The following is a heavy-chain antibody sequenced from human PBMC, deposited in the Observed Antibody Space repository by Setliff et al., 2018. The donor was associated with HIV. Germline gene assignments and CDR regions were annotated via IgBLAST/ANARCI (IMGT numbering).Heavy chain of an antibody. CDR2: IYYTGSA. CDR3: ASGYQYDSSGYYYVTPIDY. J-gene: IGHJ4*02. D-gene: IGHD3-22*01. CDR1: GGSISSSRYY. Sequence: TLSLPCTVSGGSISSSRYYWGCIRQPPGKGLEWIGSIYYTGSANYNPSLKSRVTMSVDTSKNQLSLKLSSVTAADTSVYYCASGYQYDSSGYYYVTPIDYWGQGTLVTVS. V-gene: IGHV4-39*01.